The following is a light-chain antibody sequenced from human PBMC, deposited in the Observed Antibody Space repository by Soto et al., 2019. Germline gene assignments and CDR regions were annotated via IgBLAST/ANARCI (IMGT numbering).Light chain of an antibody. Sequence: DIQMTQSPSSLSPSVGDRVTITCRASQSISDWLAWYQQKPGKAPELLIFDASNLKSGVSSRFSGSGSGTEFTLTISRLQPDDFAIYYCQHYKSYPWTFGQGTKVDNK. CDR2: DAS. J-gene: IGKJ1*01. V-gene: IGKV1-5*01. CDR1: QSISDW. CDR3: QHYKSYPWT.